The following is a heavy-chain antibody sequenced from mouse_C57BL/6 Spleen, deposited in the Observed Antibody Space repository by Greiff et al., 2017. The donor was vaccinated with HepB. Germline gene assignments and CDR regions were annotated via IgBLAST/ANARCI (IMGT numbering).Heavy chain of an antibody. CDR2: INPSTGGT. Sequence: VQLKESGPELVKPGASVKISCKASGYSFTGYYMNWVKQSPEKSLEWIGEINPSTGGTTYNQKFKAKATLTVDKSSSTAYMQLKSLTSEDSAVYYCARSRDGAWFAYWGQGTLVTVSA. D-gene: IGHD3-3*01. V-gene: IGHV1-42*01. CDR1: GYSFTGYY. CDR3: ARSRDGAWFAY. J-gene: IGHJ3*01.